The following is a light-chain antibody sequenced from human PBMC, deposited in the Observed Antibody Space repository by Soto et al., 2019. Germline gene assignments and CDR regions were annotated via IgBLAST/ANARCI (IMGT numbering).Light chain of an antibody. V-gene: IGKV3-15*01. CDR3: QQYNIWPWT. CDR2: GAT. Sequence: IVMTQSPATLSVSPGERATLSCRASQSISSDLAWYQQKPGQAPRLLIYGATARATGIPARFSGSGSGTEFTLTISSLQSEDFAVYYCQQYNIWPWTFGQGTKVDIK. CDR1: QSISSD. J-gene: IGKJ1*01.